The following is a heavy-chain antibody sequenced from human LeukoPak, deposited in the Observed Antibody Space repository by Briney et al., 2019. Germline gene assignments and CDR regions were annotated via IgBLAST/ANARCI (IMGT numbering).Heavy chain of an antibody. J-gene: IGHJ4*02. CDR1: GGSISSSNW. V-gene: IGHV4-4*02. D-gene: IGHD6-13*01. CDR3: ARDGPSDDIAAAGTEDY. CDR2: IYHSGST. Sequence: PSGTLSLTCAVSGGSISSSNWWSWVRQPPGKGLEWIGEIYHSGSTNYNPSLKSRVTISVDKSKNQFSLKLSSVTAADTAVYYCARDGPSDDIAAAGTEDYWGQGTLVTVSS.